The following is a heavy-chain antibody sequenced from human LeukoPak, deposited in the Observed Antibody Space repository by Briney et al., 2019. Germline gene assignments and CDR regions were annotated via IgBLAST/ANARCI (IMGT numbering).Heavy chain of an antibody. J-gene: IGHJ6*02. Sequence: AGRSLRLSCAASGFTFSSYGMHWVRQAPGKGLEWVALISYDGSNKYYADSVKGRFTISRDNSKNTLYLQVNSLRAEDTAVYSCAKDRGYYYYGMDVWGQGTTVTVSS. CDR3: AKDRGYYYYGMDV. CDR2: ISYDGSNK. D-gene: IGHD5-24*01. CDR1: GFTFSSYG. V-gene: IGHV3-30*18.